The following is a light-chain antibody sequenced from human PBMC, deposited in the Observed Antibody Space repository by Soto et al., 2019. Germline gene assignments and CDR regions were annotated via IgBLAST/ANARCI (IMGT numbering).Light chain of an antibody. Sequence: QSALTQPASLSGSPGQSITISCTGTSSDVGGYNYVSWYQQHPGKAPKLMIYDVSNRPSGVSDRFSGSKSVNTASLTISGLQAEDEADYYCTSYSSSSPYVFGTGTKVTVL. V-gene: IGLV2-14*01. J-gene: IGLJ1*01. CDR3: TSYSSSSPYV. CDR1: SSDVGGYNY. CDR2: DVS.